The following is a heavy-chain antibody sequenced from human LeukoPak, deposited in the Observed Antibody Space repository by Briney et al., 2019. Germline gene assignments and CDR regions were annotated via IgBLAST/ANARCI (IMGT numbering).Heavy chain of an antibody. Sequence: SVKVSCKASGGTFSSYAISWVRQAPGQGLEWMGGIIPILGTANYAQKFQGRVTITADKSTSTAYMELSSLRSEDTAVYYCAGSYYKSYFDYWGQGTLVTVSS. CDR3: AGSYYKSYFDY. D-gene: IGHD3-10*01. CDR1: GGTFSSYA. J-gene: IGHJ4*02. V-gene: IGHV1-69*06. CDR2: IIPILGTA.